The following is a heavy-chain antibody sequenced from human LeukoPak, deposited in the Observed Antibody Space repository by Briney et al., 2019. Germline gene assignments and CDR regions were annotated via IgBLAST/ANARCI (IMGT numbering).Heavy chain of an antibody. J-gene: IGHJ6*03. D-gene: IGHD3-9*01. CDR3: AKEKHYDILTGPRNYYYYYMDV. CDR1: GFTFSKYG. Sequence: GGSLRLSCAASGFTFSKYGMHWVRQAPGKGLEWMAFTRYDGSNKYYADSVKGRFTISRDNSKNTLYLQMNSLRAEDTAVYYCAKEKHYDILTGPRNYYYYYMDVWGKGTTVTISS. V-gene: IGHV3-30*02. CDR2: TRYDGSNK.